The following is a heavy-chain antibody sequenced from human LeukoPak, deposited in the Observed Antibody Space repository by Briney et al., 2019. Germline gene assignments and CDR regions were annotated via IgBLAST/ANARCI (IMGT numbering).Heavy chain of an antibody. CDR2: ISYDGSNK. V-gene: IGHV3-30*04. CDR1: GFTFSSYA. CDR3: ARTLWFGDRIDY. Sequence: PGGSLRLSCAASGFTFSSYAMHWVRQAPGKGLEWVAVISYDGSNKYYADSVKGRFTISRDNSKNTLYLQMNSLRAEDTAVYYCARTLWFGDRIDYWGQGTLVTVSS. J-gene: IGHJ4*02. D-gene: IGHD3-10*01.